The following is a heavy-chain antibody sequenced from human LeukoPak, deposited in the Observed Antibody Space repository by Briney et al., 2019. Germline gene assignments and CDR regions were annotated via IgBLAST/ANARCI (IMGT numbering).Heavy chain of an antibody. D-gene: IGHD3-3*01. Sequence: PSETLSLTCTVSGGSISSYYWSWIRQPPGKGLEWIGYIYYSGSTNYNPSLKSRVTISVDTSKNQFSLQLNSVTPEDTAVYYCARARDLIPRVFDYWGQGTLVTVSS. CDR3: ARARDLIPRVFDY. V-gene: IGHV4-59*12. J-gene: IGHJ4*02. CDR2: IYYSGST. CDR1: GGSISSYY.